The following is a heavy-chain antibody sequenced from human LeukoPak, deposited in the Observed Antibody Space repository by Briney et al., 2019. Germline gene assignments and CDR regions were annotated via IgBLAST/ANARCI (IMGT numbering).Heavy chain of an antibody. CDR2: ISSSGSTI. J-gene: IGHJ4*02. V-gene: IGHV3-48*04. CDR1: GFNFITYS. D-gene: IGHD4-11*01. Sequence: GGSLRLSCAASGFNFITYSLSWVRQAPGKGLEWVSYISSSGSTIYYADSVKGRFTISRDNAKNSLYLQMNSLRAEDTAVYYCARWDHSYPFDYWGQGTLVTVSS. CDR3: ARWDHSYPFDY.